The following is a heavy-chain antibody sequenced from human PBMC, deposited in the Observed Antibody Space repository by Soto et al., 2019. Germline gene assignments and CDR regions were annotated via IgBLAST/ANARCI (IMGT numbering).Heavy chain of an antibody. CDR1: GGSISSYY. CDR3: GRDRTLEVFDI. V-gene: IGHV4-59*01. Sequence: SETLSLTCTVSGGSISSYYWSWIRQPPGKGLEWIGYIYYSGSTNYNPSLKSRVTISVDTSKNQFSLKLSFVTAADTAVYYCGRDRTLEVFDIWGQGTMVTVSS. CDR2: IYYSGST. J-gene: IGHJ3*02.